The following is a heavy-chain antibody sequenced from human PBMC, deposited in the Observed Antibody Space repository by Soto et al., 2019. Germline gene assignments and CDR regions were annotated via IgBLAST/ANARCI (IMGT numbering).Heavy chain of an antibody. J-gene: IGHJ4*02. CDR3: ARDSDLRYFDILLDY. CDR2: ISAYNGNT. CDR1: GYTFTSYG. D-gene: IGHD3-9*01. Sequence: EASVKVSCKASGYTFTSYGISWVRQAPGQGLEWMGWISAYNGNTNYAQKLQGRVTMTTDTSTSTAYMELRSLRSDDTAVYYCARDSDLRYFDILLDYWGQGTLVTVSS. V-gene: IGHV1-18*04.